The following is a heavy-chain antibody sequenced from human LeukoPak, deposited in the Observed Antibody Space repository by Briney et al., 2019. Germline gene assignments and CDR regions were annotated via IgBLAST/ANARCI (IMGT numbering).Heavy chain of an antibody. V-gene: IGHV3-7*01. CDR2: IKEDGSKT. CDR1: GFRFSNCW. J-gene: IGHJ3*02. CDR3: ARDKEEGSRSGSVFDI. D-gene: IGHD1-26*01. Sequence: GGSLRLSCVTSGFRFSNCWMSWVRQTPGKGLEWVANIKEDGSKTYYVDSVKGRFTISRDNAKNSLYLQLNTLRAEDTAIYYCARDKEEGSRSGSVFDIWGQGTMVTVSS.